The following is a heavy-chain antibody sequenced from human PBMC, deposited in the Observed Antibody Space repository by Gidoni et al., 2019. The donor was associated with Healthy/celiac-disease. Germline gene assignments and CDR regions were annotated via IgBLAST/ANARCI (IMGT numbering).Heavy chain of an antibody. Sequence: QVQLQQWGAGLLKPSETLSLTCAVYGGSFSGYYWSWLRQPPGKGLEWIGEINHSGSTNYNPSLKSRVTISVDTSKNQFSLKLSSVTAADTAVYYCARESLGQQQLVNWFDPWGQGTLVTVSS. CDR2: INHSGST. D-gene: IGHD6-13*01. CDR3: ARESLGQQQLVNWFDP. V-gene: IGHV4-34*01. CDR1: GGSFSGYY. J-gene: IGHJ5*02.